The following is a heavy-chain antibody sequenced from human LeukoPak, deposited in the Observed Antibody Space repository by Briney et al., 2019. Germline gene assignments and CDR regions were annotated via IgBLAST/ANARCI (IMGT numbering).Heavy chain of an antibody. J-gene: IGHJ4*02. CDR3: AKDKAGRSEVCRRITAPGTFDY. V-gene: IGHV3-21*01. Sequence: AGSLTLSCPASGFTFSSYSVKWVRQAPGKGREWVSSISSSSSYIYYADSGKGRFTISRDNAKNSLYLQMNSLRAEDTAVYYCAKDKAGRSEVCRRITAPGTFDYWGQGTLVTVSS. D-gene: IGHD6-13*01. CDR2: ISSSSSYI. CDR1: GFTFSSYS.